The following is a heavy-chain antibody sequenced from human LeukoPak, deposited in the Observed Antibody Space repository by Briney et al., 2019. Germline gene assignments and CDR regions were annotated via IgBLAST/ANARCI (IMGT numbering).Heavy chain of an antibody. J-gene: IGHJ4*02. CDR1: GGTFSSYA. CDR3: ARVPDYGSGSDYFDY. D-gene: IGHD3-10*01. Sequence: GASVKVSCKASGGTFSSYAISWVRQAPGQGLEWMGGVIPIFGTANYAQKFQGRVTITADKSTSTAYMELSSLRSEDTAVYYCARVPDYGSGSDYFDYWGQGTLVTVSS. V-gene: IGHV1-69*06. CDR2: VIPIFGTA.